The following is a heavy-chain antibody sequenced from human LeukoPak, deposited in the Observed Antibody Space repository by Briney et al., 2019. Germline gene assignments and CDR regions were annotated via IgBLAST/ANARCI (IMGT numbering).Heavy chain of an antibody. Sequence: GGSLRLSCAASGFPFSSYAMYWVRQAPGKGLEWVSGISGSGGSTFYADSVKGRFTISRDNFKNTLYLQMNSLRAEDTAVYYCAKDPFFSSSRDYWGQGTLVTVSS. CDR1: GFPFSSYA. CDR3: AKDPFFSSSRDY. CDR2: ISGSGGST. D-gene: IGHD6-13*01. J-gene: IGHJ4*02. V-gene: IGHV3-23*01.